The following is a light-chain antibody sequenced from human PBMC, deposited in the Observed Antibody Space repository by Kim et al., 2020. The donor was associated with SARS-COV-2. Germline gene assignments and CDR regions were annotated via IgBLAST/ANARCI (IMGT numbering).Light chain of an antibody. CDR1: QSISSW. CDR2: KAS. CDR3: QQYNSYPYT. Sequence: ASVGDRVTITCRASQSISSWLAWYQQKPGKAPKLLIYKASSLESGVPSRFSGSGSGTEFTLTISSLQPDDFATYYCQQYNSYPYTFGQGTKLEI. V-gene: IGKV1-5*03. J-gene: IGKJ2*01.